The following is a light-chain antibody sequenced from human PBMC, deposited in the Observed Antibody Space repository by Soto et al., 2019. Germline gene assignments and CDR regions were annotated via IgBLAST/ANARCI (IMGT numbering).Light chain of an antibody. CDR2: EVS. Sequence: QSVLTQPASVSGSPGQSITISCPGTSSNVGSYKLVSWYQQHPGKAPKLMIYEVSNRPSGVSNRFSGSKSGNTASLTISGLQAEDEADYYCSSYTSSSLFVFGTGTKVTVL. CDR3: SSYTSSSLFV. CDR1: SSNVGSYKL. V-gene: IGLV2-14*02. J-gene: IGLJ1*01.